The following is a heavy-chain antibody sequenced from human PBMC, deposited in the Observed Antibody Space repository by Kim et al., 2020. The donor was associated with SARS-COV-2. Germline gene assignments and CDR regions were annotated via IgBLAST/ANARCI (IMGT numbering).Heavy chain of an antibody. CDR1: GGSISSYY. Sequence: SETLSLTCTVSGGSISSYYWSWIRQPAGKGLEWIGRIYTSGSTNYNPSLKSRVTMSVDTSKNQFSLKLSSVTAADTAVYYCAREGWHSSGWYGVTYFDYWGQGTLVTVSS. J-gene: IGHJ4*02. CDR3: AREGWHSSGWYGVTYFDY. V-gene: IGHV4-4*07. CDR2: IYTSGST. D-gene: IGHD6-19*01.